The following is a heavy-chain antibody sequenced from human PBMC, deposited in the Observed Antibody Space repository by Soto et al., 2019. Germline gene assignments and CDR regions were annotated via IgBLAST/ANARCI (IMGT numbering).Heavy chain of an antibody. Sequence: PWWSLRLSCVASVFTFSNHYIDWVRQAPGKGLEWVGRARNKANSYTTEYAASVKGRFTISRDDSKNSAYLQMNSLKTEDTAVYYCARVRAGSVGWFDPWGQGTLVTVSS. CDR1: VFTFSNHY. CDR2: ARNKANSYTT. V-gene: IGHV3-72*01. CDR3: ARVRAGSVGWFDP. D-gene: IGHD6-19*01. J-gene: IGHJ5*02.